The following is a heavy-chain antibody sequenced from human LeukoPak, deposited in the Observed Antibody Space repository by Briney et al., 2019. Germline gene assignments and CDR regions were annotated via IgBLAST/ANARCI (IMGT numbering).Heavy chain of an antibody. V-gene: IGHV3-33*06. CDR2: IWHDGNNK. CDR1: GFTFSNYG. Sequence: GGSLRLSCAASGFTFSNYGMHWVRQAPGKGLEWVAVIWHDGNNKYYADSVKGRFTISRDNSKNTLYLQMNSLRAEDTAVYYCAKGTVPAAIFWFDPWGQGTLVTVSS. D-gene: IGHD2-2*01. J-gene: IGHJ5*02. CDR3: AKGTVPAAIFWFDP.